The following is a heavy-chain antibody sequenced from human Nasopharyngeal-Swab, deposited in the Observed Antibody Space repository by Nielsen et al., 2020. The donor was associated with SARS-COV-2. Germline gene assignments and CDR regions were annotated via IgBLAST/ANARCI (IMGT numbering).Heavy chain of an antibody. CDR1: GYIFTSYD. CDR3: ARDALPLLLWFGELSW. J-gene: IGHJ4*02. Sequence: ASVKVSCKASGYIFTSYDISWVRQARGQGLEWMGWIGAYNGNTNYAQKFRDRVTMTTDTSTSTVYMELRSLRSDDTAVYYCARDALPLLLWFGELSWWGQGTLVTVPS. D-gene: IGHD3-10*01. CDR2: IGAYNGNT. V-gene: IGHV1-18*01.